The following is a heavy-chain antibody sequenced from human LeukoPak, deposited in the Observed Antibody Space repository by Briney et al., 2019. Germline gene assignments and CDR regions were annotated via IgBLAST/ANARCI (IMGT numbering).Heavy chain of an antibody. D-gene: IGHD3-16*01. CDR1: GFTVSSNY. Sequence: GGSLRLSCAASGFTVSSNYMSWVGQGPGKGLEWVSVIYSGGSTYYADSEKGRFTISRDNSKNTLYLQMKSLRAENTAVYYCASWRNYDYVWGSGYFDYWGQGTLVTVSS. J-gene: IGHJ4*02. V-gene: IGHV3-53*01. CDR3: ASWRNYDYVWGSGYFDY. CDR2: IYSGGST.